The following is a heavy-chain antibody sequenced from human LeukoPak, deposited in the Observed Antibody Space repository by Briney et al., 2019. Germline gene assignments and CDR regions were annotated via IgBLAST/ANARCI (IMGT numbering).Heavy chain of an antibody. CDR1: GGSFSGYY. J-gene: IGHJ4*02. D-gene: IGHD2-15*01. CDR2: INHSGST. Sequence: SETLSLTCAVYGGSFSGYYWSWIRQPPGKGLEWIGEINHSGSTNYNPSLKSRVTISVGTSKNQFSLKLSSVTAADTAVYYCARGTVLGDYWGQGTLVTVSS. CDR3: ARGTVLGDY. V-gene: IGHV4-34*01.